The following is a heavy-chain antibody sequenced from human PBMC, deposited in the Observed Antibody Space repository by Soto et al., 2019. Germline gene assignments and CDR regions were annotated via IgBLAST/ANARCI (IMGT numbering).Heavy chain of an antibody. CDR3: ARALNTPKATKTSFDP. J-gene: IGHJ5*02. D-gene: IGHD2-15*01. Sequence: SETLSLTCAVYGGSFSGYYWSWIRQPPGKGLEWIGEINHSGSTNYNPSLKSRVTISVDTSKNQFSLKLSSVTAADTAVYYCARALNTPKATKTSFDPWGQGTLVTVSS. V-gene: IGHV4-34*01. CDR2: INHSGST. CDR1: GGSFSGYY.